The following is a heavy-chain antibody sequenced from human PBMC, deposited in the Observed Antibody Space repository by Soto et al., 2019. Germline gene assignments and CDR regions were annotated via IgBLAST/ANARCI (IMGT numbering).Heavy chain of an antibody. CDR2: ISGTSRYI. CDR3: VRWGLWFGDV. CDR1: GFTFSSYS. V-gene: IGHV3-21*02. Sequence: EVQLVESGGGLVKPGGSLRLSCAASGFTFSSYSMSWVRLAPGKGLEWVSSISGTSRYINYADSVKGRFTLSRDNAENSLYLEMNSLRPEDTAVYFCVRWGLWFGDVWVQGTTVTVSS. D-gene: IGHD3-10*01. J-gene: IGHJ6*02.